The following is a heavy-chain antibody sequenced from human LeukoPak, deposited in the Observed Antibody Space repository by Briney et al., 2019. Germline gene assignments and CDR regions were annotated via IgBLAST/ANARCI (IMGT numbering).Heavy chain of an antibody. CDR2: VSGNDGGST. J-gene: IGHJ4*02. Sequence: GSLRLSCAASGFTFSNYAMSWVRQAPEKALEWVSAVSGNDGGSTYYADSVKGRFTISRDNSKNTLYLQMNSLRAEDTAVYYCAKDLASTVRGANYWGQGTLVTVSS. CDR1: GFTFSNYA. CDR3: AKDLASTVRGANY. D-gene: IGHD4-4*01. V-gene: IGHV3-23*01.